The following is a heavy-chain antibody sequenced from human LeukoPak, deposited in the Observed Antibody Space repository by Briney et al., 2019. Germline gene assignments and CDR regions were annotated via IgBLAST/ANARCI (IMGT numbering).Heavy chain of an antibody. J-gene: IGHJ4*02. Sequence: GRSLTLSCAAAGFTLSSSAIRSVRQPPGIWSGWGSSIRVNGGNAYYAASVKGRFTISRDNSKNTLYLQMDSLRAGDTAVYYCASTASYCGSDCYSYFDYWGQGTLVTVSS. D-gene: IGHD2-21*02. CDR2: IRVNGGNA. CDR3: ASTASYCGSDCYSYFDY. CDR1: GFTLSSSA. V-gene: IGHV3-23*01.